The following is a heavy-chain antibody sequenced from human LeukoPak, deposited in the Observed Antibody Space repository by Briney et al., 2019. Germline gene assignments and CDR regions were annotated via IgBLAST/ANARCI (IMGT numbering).Heavy chain of an antibody. CDR2: IIPIFGTA. D-gene: IGHD3-22*01. J-gene: IGHJ4*02. Sequence: ASVKVSCKASGGTSSSYAFSWVRQAPGQGLEWMGGIIPIFGTANYAQKFQGRVTITADESTSTAYMELSSLRSEDTAMYYCARALDYDSSGYYSYYFDYWGQGTLVTVSS. CDR1: GGTSSSYA. CDR3: ARALDYDSSGYYSYYFDY. V-gene: IGHV1-69*01.